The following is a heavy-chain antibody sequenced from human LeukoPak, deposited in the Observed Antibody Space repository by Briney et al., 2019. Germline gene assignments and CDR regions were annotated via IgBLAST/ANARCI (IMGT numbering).Heavy chain of an antibody. D-gene: IGHD3-3*01. Sequence: ASVKVSCKASGDTFTGYYMHWVRQAPGQGLEWMGWINPNTGGTNYPQKFQGRVTMTRDTSISTVYMELSRLRSDDTAVHYCTRSPLEDNIWSHIFPDAFDIWGQGIMVTVSS. CDR1: GDTFTGYY. CDR3: TRSPLEDNIWSHIFPDAFDI. CDR2: INPNTGGT. J-gene: IGHJ3*02. V-gene: IGHV1-2*02.